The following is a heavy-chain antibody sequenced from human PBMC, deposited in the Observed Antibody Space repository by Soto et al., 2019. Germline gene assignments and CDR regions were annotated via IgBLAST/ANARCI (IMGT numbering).Heavy chain of an antibody. J-gene: IGHJ4*02. CDR1: GFPLSARGVG. D-gene: IGHD3-16*01. Sequence: QITLKESGPTLVKPTETLTLTCTVSGFPLSARGVGVGWIRQPPGKALEWLAVIYWNDDKRYSPSLKSRITITKDTSKNQVVLKMSNTDPVDTAKYYCAHYSWGAAPVYGGQGTLVTVSS. CDR3: AHYSWGAAPVY. V-gene: IGHV2-5*01. CDR2: IYWNDDK.